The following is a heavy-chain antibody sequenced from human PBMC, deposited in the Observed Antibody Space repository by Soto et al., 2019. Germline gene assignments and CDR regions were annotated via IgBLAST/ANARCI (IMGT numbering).Heavy chain of an antibody. CDR2: ISNSGST. J-gene: IGHJ5*02. CDR3: ASGRLSNYGQYWFDP. V-gene: IGHV4-59*08. CDR1: GGSISSYY. Sequence: QVQLQESGPGLVKPSETLSLTCTVSGGSISSYYWNWIRQPPGKGLEWIGYISNSGSTNYNPSFTSRVTMSMDTSNNQVSLRLSSVTAADTAIYYCASGRLSNYGQYWFDPWGQGTLVTVSS. D-gene: IGHD4-4*01.